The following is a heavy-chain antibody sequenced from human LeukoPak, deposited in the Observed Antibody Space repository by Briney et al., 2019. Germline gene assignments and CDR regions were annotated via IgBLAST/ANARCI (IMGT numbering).Heavy chain of an antibody. J-gene: IGHJ4*02. Sequence: SETLSLTCTVSGGSLSSSSYYWGWIRQPPGKGLEWIGSIYYSGSTYYNPSLKSRVTISVDTSKNQFSLKLSSVTAADTAVYYCARQLGYCSSTSCYADKVDYWGQGTLVTVSA. D-gene: IGHD2-2*01. CDR1: GGSLSSSSYY. CDR2: IYYSGST. V-gene: IGHV4-39*01. CDR3: ARQLGYCSSTSCYADKVDY.